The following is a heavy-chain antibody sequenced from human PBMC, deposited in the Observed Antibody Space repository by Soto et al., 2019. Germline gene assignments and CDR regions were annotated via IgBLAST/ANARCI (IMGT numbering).Heavy chain of an antibody. CDR2: INPKSGGT. CDR1: GYSFTDYH. Sequence: ASVKVSCKASGYSFTDYHIHWVRQAPGQGLEWLGRINPKSGGTSTAQKFQGWVTMTRDRSISTVYMELTRLRSDDTAVYFCARGHSTDCSNGVCSFFHHREMDVSGQGSTVTVSS. J-gene: IGHJ6*02. CDR3: ARGHSTDCSNGVCSFFHHREMDV. D-gene: IGHD2-8*01. V-gene: IGHV1-2*04.